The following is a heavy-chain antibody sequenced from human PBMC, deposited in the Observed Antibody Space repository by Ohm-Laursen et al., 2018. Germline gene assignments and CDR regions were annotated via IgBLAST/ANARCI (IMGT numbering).Heavy chain of an antibody. D-gene: IGHD4-23*01. J-gene: IGHJ1*01. Sequence: TLSLTCAVSGGSVSSGSYYWTWIRQPPGKGLEWIGHISYTGYTSYKSSLKSRVTISLDTSRKHFSLRLTSLAAADTAVYYCARGSNEYGGLYFPHWGQGTLVTVSS. CDR2: ISYTGYT. V-gene: IGHV4-61*03. CDR3: ARGSNEYGGLYFPH. CDR1: GGSVSSGSYY.